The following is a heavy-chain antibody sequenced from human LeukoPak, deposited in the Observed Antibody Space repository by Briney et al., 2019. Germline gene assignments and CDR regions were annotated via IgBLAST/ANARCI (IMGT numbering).Heavy chain of an antibody. J-gene: IGHJ4*02. CDR1: GGSISSYY. D-gene: IGHD3-22*01. CDR2: IYCGGST. V-gene: IGHV4-59*01. CDR3: ARVGYYDSSGYYTSVEDY. Sequence: SETLSLTCTVSGGSISSYYWSWIRQPPGKGLEWIGYIYCGGSTNYNPSLKSRVTISVDTSKNQFSLKLSSVTAADTAVYYCARVGYYDSSGYYTSVEDYWGQGTLVTVSS.